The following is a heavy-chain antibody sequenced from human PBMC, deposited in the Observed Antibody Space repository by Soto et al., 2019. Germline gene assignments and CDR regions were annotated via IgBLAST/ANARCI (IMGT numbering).Heavy chain of an antibody. V-gene: IGHV1-18*01. J-gene: IGHJ5*02. D-gene: IGHD5-12*01. CDR3: ARHHGPTTSENWFDP. CDR1: GYTFFTFV. Sequence: QVHLVQSGVEVKTPGASVKVSCQASGYTFFTFVIIWLRQAPGQGLEWMGWISTYSGDTKYAQKFQGRVTMTTDTSTTTAYLELRSLRSDDTAVYYCARHHGPTTSENWFDPWGQGTLVTVSS. CDR2: ISTYSGDT.